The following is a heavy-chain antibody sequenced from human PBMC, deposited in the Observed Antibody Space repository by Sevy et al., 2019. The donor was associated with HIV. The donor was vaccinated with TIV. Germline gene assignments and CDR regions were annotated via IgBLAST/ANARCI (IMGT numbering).Heavy chain of an antibody. CDR1: GYTFTGYY. V-gene: IGHV1-2*02. J-gene: IGHJ4*02. Sequence: ASVKVSCKASGYTFTGYYMHWVRQAPGQGLEWMGWFNPNSGGTNYAQKFQDRVTMTRDTSINTAYMELSRLRSDDTALYYCARDMELVDEGTQEFFYWGQGTLVTVSS. CDR2: FNPNSGGT. D-gene: IGHD1-7*01. CDR3: ARDMELVDEGTQEFFY.